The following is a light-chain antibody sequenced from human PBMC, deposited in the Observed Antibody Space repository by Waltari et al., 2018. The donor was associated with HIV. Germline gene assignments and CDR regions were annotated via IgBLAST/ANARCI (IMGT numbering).Light chain of an antibody. J-gene: IGLJ1*01. CDR1: STDVGGYNY. CDR3: SSYTRSGTYV. CDR2: DVS. V-gene: IGLV2-14*03. Sequence: QSALTQPASVSGSPGQSITISCTGTSTDVGGYNYVSWYQQHPGNAPKFIIYDVSSRPLGVSNRFSGSKSDKTASLTISGLQAEDEADYYCSSYTRSGTYVFGTGTKVTVL.